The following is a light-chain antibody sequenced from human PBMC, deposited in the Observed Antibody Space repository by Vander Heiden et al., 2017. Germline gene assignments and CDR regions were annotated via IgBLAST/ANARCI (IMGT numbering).Light chain of an antibody. Sequence: SYELTQPPSVSVSPGQTARISCSGDALPNQYAYRYQQKPGQAPVLVIYKDSERPSGIPERFSGSSSGTTVTLTISGVQAEDEADYYCQSADSSGTYVVFGGGTKLTVL. CDR2: KDS. CDR1: ALPNQY. CDR3: QSADSSGTYVV. V-gene: IGLV3-25*03. J-gene: IGLJ2*01.